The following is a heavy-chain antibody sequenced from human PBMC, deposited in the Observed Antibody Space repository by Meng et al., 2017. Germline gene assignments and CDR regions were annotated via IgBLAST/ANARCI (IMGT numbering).Heavy chain of an antibody. CDR1: GYTFTSYV. Sequence: ASVKVSCKASGYTFTSYVISWVRQAPGQGREGMGWISAYNGNTNYAQKLQGRVTMTTDTSTSTAYMELRSLRSDDTAVYYCARDQATYYDYVWGSYRYGDRYYGMDVWGQGTTVTVSS. J-gene: IGHJ6*02. D-gene: IGHD3-16*02. CDR3: ARDQATYYDYVWGSYRYGDRYYGMDV. V-gene: IGHV1-18*01. CDR2: ISAYNGNT.